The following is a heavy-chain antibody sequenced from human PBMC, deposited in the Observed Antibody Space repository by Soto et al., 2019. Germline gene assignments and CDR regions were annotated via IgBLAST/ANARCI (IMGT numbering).Heavy chain of an antibody. CDR1: GFTFSAYD. J-gene: IGHJ6*02. CDR2: IGAADDP. Sequence: EVPLVESGGGVVQPGESLRLSCAASGFTFSAYDMHWVRQTTGKGLEWVSAIGAADDPYYLGSVKGRFTISRENAKNSLYLQMNSLRAEDTAVYYCARAYSGRLPRRADYYFAMDVWGQGTTVTVSS. CDR3: ARAYSGRLPRRADYYFAMDV. D-gene: IGHD2-15*01. V-gene: IGHV3-13*05.